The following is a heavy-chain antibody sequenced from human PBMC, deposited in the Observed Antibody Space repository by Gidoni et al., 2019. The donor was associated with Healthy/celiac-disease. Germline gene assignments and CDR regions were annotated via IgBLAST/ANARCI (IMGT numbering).Heavy chain of an antibody. Sequence: QVQLQESGPGLVKPSETLSLTCTVSGASISSYYWSWIRQPPGKGLEWIGYIYYSGSTNYNPSLKSRVTISVDTSKNQFSLKLSSVTAADTAVYYCASYYVWGSYRAFDYWGQGTLVTVSS. CDR2: IYYSGST. V-gene: IGHV4-59*01. CDR3: ASYYVWGSYRAFDY. J-gene: IGHJ4*02. CDR1: GASISSYY. D-gene: IGHD3-16*02.